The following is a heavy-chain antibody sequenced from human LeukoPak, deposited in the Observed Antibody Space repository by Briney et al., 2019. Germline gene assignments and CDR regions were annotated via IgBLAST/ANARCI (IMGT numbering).Heavy chain of an antibody. J-gene: IGHJ4*02. CDR3: AKASTYYYDSSGYYYWGYYFDY. D-gene: IGHD3-22*01. Sequence: GSLRLSCAASGFTFSSYGMSWVRQAPGKGLEWVSAISGSGGSTYYADSVKGRFTISRDNSKNTLYLQMNSPRAEDTAVYYCAKASTYYYDSSGYYYWGYYFDYWGQGTLVTVSS. CDR1: GFTFSSYG. CDR2: ISGSGGST. V-gene: IGHV3-23*01.